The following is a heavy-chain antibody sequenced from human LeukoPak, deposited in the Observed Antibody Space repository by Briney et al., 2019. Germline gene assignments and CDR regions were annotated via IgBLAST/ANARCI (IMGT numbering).Heavy chain of an antibody. Sequence: GASVTVSCKASGGTFSSYAISWVRQAPGQGLEWMGRIIPILGIANYAQKFQGRVTITADKSTSTAYMELSSLRSEDTAVYYCASISGWYFYYFDYWGQGTLVTVSS. CDR1: GGTFSSYA. CDR2: IIPILGIA. V-gene: IGHV1-69*04. J-gene: IGHJ4*02. CDR3: ASISGWYFYYFDY. D-gene: IGHD6-19*01.